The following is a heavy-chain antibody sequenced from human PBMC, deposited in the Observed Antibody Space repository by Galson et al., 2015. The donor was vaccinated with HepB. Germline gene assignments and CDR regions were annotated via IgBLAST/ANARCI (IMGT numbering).Heavy chain of an antibody. CDR3: HTTTVTTGYYAMDV. V-gene: IGHV3-33*08. J-gene: IGHJ6*02. CDR2: IWYDGSNK. Sequence: SLRLSCAASGFTFSSYGMHWVRQAPGKGLEWVAVIWYDGSNKYYADSVKGRFTISRGNSKNTLYLQMNSLRAEDTAVYYCHTTTVTTGYYAMDVWGQGTTVTVSS. CDR1: GFTFSSYG. D-gene: IGHD4-17*01.